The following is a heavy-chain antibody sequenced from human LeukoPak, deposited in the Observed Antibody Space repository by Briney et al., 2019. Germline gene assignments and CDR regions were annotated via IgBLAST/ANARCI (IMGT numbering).Heavy chain of an antibody. CDR1: GFTFSSYA. J-gene: IGHJ4*02. Sequence: GGSLRLSCAASGFTFSSYAMSWVRQAPGKGLEGVSAISGSGGSTYYADSVKGRFTISRDNSKNTLYLQMNSLRAEDTAVYYCEKDKNYYDSSGYPTHYFDYWGQGTLVTVSS. V-gene: IGHV3-23*01. D-gene: IGHD3-22*01. CDR3: EKDKNYYDSSGYPTHYFDY. CDR2: ISGSGGST.